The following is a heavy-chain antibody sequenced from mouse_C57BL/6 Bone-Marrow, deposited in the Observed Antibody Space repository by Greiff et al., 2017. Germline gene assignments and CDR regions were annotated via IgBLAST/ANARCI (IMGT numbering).Heavy chain of an antibody. CDR2: IYPGDGDT. J-gene: IGHJ4*01. Sequence: QVHVKQSGPELVKPGASVKISCKASGYAFSSSWMNWVKQRPGKGLEWIGRIYPGDGDTNYNGKFKGKATLTADKSSSTAYMQLSSLTSEDSAVYFCARLDLFPYAMDYWGQGTSVTVSS. D-gene: IGHD1-1*01. CDR3: ARLDLFPYAMDY. CDR1: GYAFSSSW. V-gene: IGHV1-82*01.